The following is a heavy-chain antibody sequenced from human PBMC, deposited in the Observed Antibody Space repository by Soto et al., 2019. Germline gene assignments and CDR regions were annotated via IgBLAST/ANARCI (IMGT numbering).Heavy chain of an antibody. CDR3: ARRHLAVAVSPWFDP. Sequence: QVTLKESGPVLVKPTETLTLRSTVSGLSITDSEMGVSCIRQPPGQPLEWLAHIDSSGEKSNRTFLNRRLAIFKDTSKSQIVLTMTNRDPADTATYYCARRHLAVAVSPWFDPWGQGIPVTVSS. J-gene: IGHJ5*02. V-gene: IGHV2-26*01. D-gene: IGHD6-19*01. CDR2: IDSSGEK. CDR1: GLSITDSEMG.